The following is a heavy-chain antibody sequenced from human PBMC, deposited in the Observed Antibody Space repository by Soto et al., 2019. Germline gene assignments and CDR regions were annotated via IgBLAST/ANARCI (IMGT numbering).Heavy chain of an antibody. V-gene: IGHV3-23*01. J-gene: IGHJ4*02. CDR2: ISGGGSST. D-gene: IGHD3-16*01. Sequence: GGSLRLSCAASGFTFSNSAMSWVRQAPGKGLEWVSSISGGGSSTYYADSVKGRFTISRDNSKNTLYLQMNSLRAEDTAVYYCAKVPAYDYVWGTYYYFDYWGLGALVTVSS. CDR3: AKVPAYDYVWGTYYYFDY. CDR1: GFTFSNSA.